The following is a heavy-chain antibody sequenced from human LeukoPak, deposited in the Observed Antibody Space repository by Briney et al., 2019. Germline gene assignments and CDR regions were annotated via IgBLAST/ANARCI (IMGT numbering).Heavy chain of an antibody. CDR1: GGSINSYY. J-gene: IGHJ5*02. CDR2: IFSSGNT. V-gene: IGHV4-4*07. D-gene: IGHD3-16*01. Sequence: SETLSLTCTVSGGSINSYYWSWIRQPAGKGLEWIGRIFSSGNTIYNPSLQSRVNMSVDTSKNQFSLRLNSVTAADPAVYYCARSPHRLIGHWFDPWGQGTLVTVSS. CDR3: ARSPHRLIGHWFDP.